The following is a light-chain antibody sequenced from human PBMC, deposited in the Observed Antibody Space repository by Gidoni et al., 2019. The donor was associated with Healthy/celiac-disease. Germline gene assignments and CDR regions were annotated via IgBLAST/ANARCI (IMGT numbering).Light chain of an antibody. V-gene: IGKV3-20*01. CDR2: GAS. Sequence: ICLTPSPGPLSLSPGERATLFCRASQSVSSSYLAWYQQKPGQAPRLLIYGASSRATGIPDRFSGSGSGTDFTLTINRLEPEDFAVYYCQHYGDSPPWTFGQGTKVEIK. CDR3: QHYGDSPPWT. CDR1: QSVSSSY. J-gene: IGKJ1*01.